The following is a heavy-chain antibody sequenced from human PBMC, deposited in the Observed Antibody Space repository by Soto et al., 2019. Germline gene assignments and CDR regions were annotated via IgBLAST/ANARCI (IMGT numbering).Heavy chain of an antibody. V-gene: IGHV4-31*03. Sequence: QVQLHESGPGLVKPSQTLSLTCTVSGGSISSGGYYWSWIRQHPGMGLEWIGYIYYSGSTYYNPSLKSRVTISVDTSKNQFSLKLSSVTAADTAVYYCARMKDGAYYFDYWGQGTLVTVSS. CDR3: ARMKDGAYYFDY. CDR2: IYYSGST. CDR1: GGSISSGGYY. J-gene: IGHJ4*02.